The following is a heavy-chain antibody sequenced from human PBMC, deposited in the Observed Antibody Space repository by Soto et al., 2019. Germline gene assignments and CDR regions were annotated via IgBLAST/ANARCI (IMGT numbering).Heavy chain of an antibody. CDR2: INPSGGST. D-gene: IGHD3-10*01. Sequence: ASVKVSCKASGYTFTSYYMHWLRQAPGQGLEWMGIINPSGGSTSYAQKFQGRVTMTRDTSTSTVYMELSSLRSEDTAVYYCARDGHYGSGSYYPSGFDYWGQGTLVTVSS. J-gene: IGHJ4*02. CDR1: GYTFTSYY. V-gene: IGHV1-46*03. CDR3: ARDGHYGSGSYYPSGFDY.